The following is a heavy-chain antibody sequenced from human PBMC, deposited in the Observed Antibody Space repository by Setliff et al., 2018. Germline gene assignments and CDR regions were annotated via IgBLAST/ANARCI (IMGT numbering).Heavy chain of an antibody. CDR1: GFTFSSYA. J-gene: IGHJ4*02. CDR2: ISYDGSNK. D-gene: IGHD3-3*01. CDR3: ARAFYYDFWTFDY. V-gene: IGHV3-30-3*01. Sequence: PGGSLRLSCAASGFTFSSYAMHWVRQAPGKGLEWVAVISYDGSNKYYADSVKGRFTISRDNSKNTLYLQMNSLRAEDPAVYYCARAFYYDFWTFDYWGQGSLVTVSS.